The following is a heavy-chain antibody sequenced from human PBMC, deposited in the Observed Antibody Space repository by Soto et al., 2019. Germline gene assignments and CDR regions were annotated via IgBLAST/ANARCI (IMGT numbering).Heavy chain of an antibody. V-gene: IGHV1-69*13. Sequence: ASVKVSCKASGGTFSSYAISWVRQAPGQGLEWMGGIIPIFGTANYAQKFQGRVTITADESTSTAYMELSSLRSEDTAVYYCARVMGGLNDSHYYESSGYKQTPDAFDIWGPGTMVTLSS. J-gene: IGHJ3*02. CDR1: GGTFSSYA. CDR2: IIPIFGTA. CDR3: ARVMGGLNDSHYYESSGYKQTPDAFDI. D-gene: IGHD3-22*01.